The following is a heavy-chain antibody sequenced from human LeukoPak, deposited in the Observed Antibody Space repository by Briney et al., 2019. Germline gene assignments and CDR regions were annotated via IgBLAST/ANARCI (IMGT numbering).Heavy chain of an antibody. CDR3: ARGVDTAMAIDY. CDR2: ISSTSSYI. Sequence: KPGGSLRLSCAVSGFTFSSYSMHWVRQAPGKGLEWVSSISSTSSYIRYPDSVMGRFTISRDNAKNSLYLQMNSLRAEDTAVYYCARGVDTAMAIDYWGQGTQVTVSS. CDR1: GFTFSSYS. V-gene: IGHV3-21*01. D-gene: IGHD5-18*01. J-gene: IGHJ4*02.